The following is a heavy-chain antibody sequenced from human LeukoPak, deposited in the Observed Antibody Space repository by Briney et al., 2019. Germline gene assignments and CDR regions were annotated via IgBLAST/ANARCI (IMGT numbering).Heavy chain of an antibody. D-gene: IGHD3-10*01. CDR1: GFSFGTYA. CDR3: AKRPGFGYGMDV. CDR2: ITNSGDRT. V-gene: IGHV3-23*01. J-gene: IGHJ6*02. Sequence: GGSLRLSCAASGFSFGTYAMSWVRQAPGKGLEWVSTITNSGDRTYYADSVEGRFTISRDNSKNMLYLQMSSLRAEDTAVYYCAKRPGFGYGMDVWGQGTTVTVSS.